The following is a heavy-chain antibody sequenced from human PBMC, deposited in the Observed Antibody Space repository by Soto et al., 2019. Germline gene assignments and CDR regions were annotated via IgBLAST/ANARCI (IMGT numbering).Heavy chain of an antibody. CDR3: ARGAPRHWYVPTYFHF. Sequence: QVQLQESGPGLVRPSQTLSLTCSVSGDYMTSGGYYWSWVHHHPGNALEWVGGIDYTGATYFNPSLKSRISASMDTSKNQFSLKQASVTSAHTAVYFCARGAPRHWYVPTYFHFCGQGTLVTVSS. D-gene: IGHD2-8*02. CDR1: GDYMTSGGYY. CDR2: IDYTGAT. J-gene: IGHJ4*02. V-gene: IGHV4-31*03.